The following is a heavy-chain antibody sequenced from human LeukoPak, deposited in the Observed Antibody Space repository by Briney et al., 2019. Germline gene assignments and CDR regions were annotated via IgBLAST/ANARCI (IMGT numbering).Heavy chain of an antibody. CDR1: GFTFSGSA. J-gene: IGHJ4*02. CDR3: TPGGVDF. Sequence: GGSLRLSCVASGFTFSGSAMHWVRQTSGKGLEWVGHIRSKSYSYATGYAASVTGRFTISRDDSRNTAYLQMDSLKTEDTAVYYCTPGGVDFWGQGTLVTVSS. CDR2: IRSKSYSYAT. V-gene: IGHV3-73*01.